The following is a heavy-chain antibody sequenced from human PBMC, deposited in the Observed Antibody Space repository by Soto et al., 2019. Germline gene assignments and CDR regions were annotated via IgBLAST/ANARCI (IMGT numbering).Heavy chain of an antibody. CDR2: IYSGGST. D-gene: IGHD3-22*01. CDR3: ARDNYYDSSGYGFEY. Sequence: PVGSLRLSCSSSLFTVSSNYMSWVLKSPGKGLEWVSVIYSGGSTYYADSVKGRFTISRDNSKNTLYLQMNSLRAEDTAVYYCARDNYYDSSGYGFEYWGQGTLVTVSS. CDR1: LFTVSSNY. V-gene: IGHV3-53*01. J-gene: IGHJ4*02.